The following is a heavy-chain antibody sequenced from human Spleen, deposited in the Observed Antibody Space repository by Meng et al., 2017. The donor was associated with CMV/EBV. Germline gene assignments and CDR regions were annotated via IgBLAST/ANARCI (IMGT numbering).Heavy chain of an antibody. CDR1: GGSCSCYS. J-gene: IGHJ4*02. V-gene: IGHV4-34*02. CDR2: INHSGST. CDR3: ARGGQWRIRWPTDY. Sequence: VQLARWVDGPLHLPETLSLTCAAYGGSCSCYSWTPRRRPTGKGLEWIGEINHSGSTNYNPSLKSRVTISVDTSKNQFSLKLSSVTAADTAVYYCARGGQWRIRWPTDYWGQGTLVTVSS. D-gene: IGHD6-19*01.